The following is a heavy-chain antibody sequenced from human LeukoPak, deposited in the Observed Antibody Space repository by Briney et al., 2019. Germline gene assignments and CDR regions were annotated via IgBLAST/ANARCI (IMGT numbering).Heavy chain of an antibody. J-gene: IGHJ4*02. CDR1: GFTFSSYA. CDR3: AISSGGSCSSTNCYLSY. D-gene: IGHD2-2*01. Sequence: PGGSLRLSCAASGFTFSSYAMSWVRQAPGKGLEWVSAISGSGGSTYYADSVKGRFTISRDNSDNTLYLQMNSLRAEDTAVYYCAISSGGSCSSTNCYLSYWGQGTLVTVSS. CDR2: ISGSGGST. V-gene: IGHV3-23*01.